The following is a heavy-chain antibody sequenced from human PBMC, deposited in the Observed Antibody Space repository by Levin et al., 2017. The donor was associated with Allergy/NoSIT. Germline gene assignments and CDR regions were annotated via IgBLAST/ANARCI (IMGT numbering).Heavy chain of an antibody. CDR2: IYHSGST. D-gene: IGHD3-16*01. CDR1: GGSISSGGYS. J-gene: IGHJ5*02. Sequence: PSETLSLTCAVSGGSISSGGYSWSWIRQPPGKGLEWIGYIYHSGSTYYNPSLKSRVTISVDRSKNQFSLKLSSVTAADTAVYYCARGAYYRSRFGGINRRPWFDPWGQGTLVTVSS. CDR3: ARGAYYRSRFGGINRRPWFDP. V-gene: IGHV4-30-2*01.